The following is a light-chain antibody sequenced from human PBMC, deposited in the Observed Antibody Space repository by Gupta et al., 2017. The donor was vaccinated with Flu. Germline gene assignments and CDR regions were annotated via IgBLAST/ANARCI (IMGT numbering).Light chain of an antibody. Sequence: QSVLTQPPSVSAAPGQRVTISSTGSSPNIGAGYDVHWYQQLPGTAPKLLIYGNSNRPSGVPDRFSGSKSGTSASLAITGLQAEDEADYYCQSYDSSLSGSKVFGGGTKLTVL. CDR1: SPNIGAGYD. CDR2: GNS. V-gene: IGLV1-40*01. J-gene: IGLJ2*01. CDR3: QSYDSSLSGSKV.